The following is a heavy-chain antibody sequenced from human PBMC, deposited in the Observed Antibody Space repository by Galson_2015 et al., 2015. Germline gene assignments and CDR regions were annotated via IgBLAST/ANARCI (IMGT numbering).Heavy chain of an antibody. Sequence: SVKVSCKASGGTFSSYAISWVRQAPGQGLEWMGGIIPIFGTANYAQKFQGRVTITADKSTSTAYMELSSLRSEDTAVYYCAAGPVTSGWFDPWGQGTMVTVSS. CDR3: AAGPVTSGWFDP. CDR1: GGTFSSYA. D-gene: IGHD3-10*01. V-gene: IGHV1-69*06. J-gene: IGHJ3*01. CDR2: IIPIFGTA.